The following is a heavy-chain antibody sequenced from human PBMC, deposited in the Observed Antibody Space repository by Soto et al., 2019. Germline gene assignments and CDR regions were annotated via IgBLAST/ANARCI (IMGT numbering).Heavy chain of an antibody. CDR1: GFTFSSYG. D-gene: IGHD1-26*01. Sequence: GGSLRLSCAASGFTFSSYGMHWVRQAPGKGLEWVAVISYDGSNKYYADSVKGRFTISRDNSKNTLYLQMNSLRAEDTAVYYCAKVNIVGASPLFDYWGQGTLVTVSS. CDR2: ISYDGSNK. CDR3: AKVNIVGASPLFDY. J-gene: IGHJ4*02. V-gene: IGHV3-30*18.